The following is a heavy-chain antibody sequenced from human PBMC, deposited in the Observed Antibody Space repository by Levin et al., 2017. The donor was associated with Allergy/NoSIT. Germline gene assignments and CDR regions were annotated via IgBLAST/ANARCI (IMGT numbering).Heavy chain of an antibody. CDR1: GFTFSSYW. CDR3: ARAIAVAGLDYYFDY. CDR2: INSDGSST. D-gene: IGHD6-19*01. V-gene: IGHV3-74*01. J-gene: IGHJ4*02. Sequence: HGESLKISCAASGFTFSSYWMHWVRQAPGKGLVWVSRINSDGSSTSYADSVKGRFTISRDNAKNTLYLQMNSLRAEDTAVYYCARAIAVAGLDYYFDYWGQGTLVTVSS.